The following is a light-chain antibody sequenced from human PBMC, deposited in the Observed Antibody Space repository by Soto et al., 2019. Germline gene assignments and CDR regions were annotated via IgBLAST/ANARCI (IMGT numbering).Light chain of an antibody. CDR3: QQGGS. CDR2: DAS. Sequence: EIVLTQSPATLSLSPGEGATLSCRASQSVSTYLAWYQQKPGQAPRLLIYDASNRATGIPARFSGSGSGTDFTLTISSLEPEDFAVYYCQQGGSFGGGTKVELK. V-gene: IGKV3-11*01. CDR1: QSVSTY. J-gene: IGKJ4*01.